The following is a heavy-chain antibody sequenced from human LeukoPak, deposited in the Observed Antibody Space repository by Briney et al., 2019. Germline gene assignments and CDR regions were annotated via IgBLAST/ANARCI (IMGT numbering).Heavy chain of an antibody. Sequence: PGGSLRLSCAASGFTFSDYSMNWVRQAPGKGLEWVSSIYSSSSYIYYADSVKDRFTISRDNAKNSLYLQMNSLRTEDTAVYYCARVGGTITDLDYWGQGTLVTVSS. J-gene: IGHJ4*02. V-gene: IGHV3-21*01. D-gene: IGHD3-10*01. CDR3: ARVGGTITDLDY. CDR2: IYSSSSYI. CDR1: GFTFSDYS.